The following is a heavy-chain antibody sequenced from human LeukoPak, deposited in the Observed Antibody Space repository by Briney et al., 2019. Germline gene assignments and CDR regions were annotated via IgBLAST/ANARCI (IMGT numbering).Heavy chain of an antibody. Sequence: GGYLRLSCVASSFTFTNAWMSWVRQAPGKGLEWVGRIKSNADGGTTDFAGPVKGRFTISRDDSKNTVFLHLNSLKTEDTAVYYCCTDPGSYYLGWGQGTLVTVSS. CDR3: CTDPGSYYLG. CDR1: SFTFTNAW. J-gene: IGHJ4*02. D-gene: IGHD1-26*01. CDR2: IKSNADGGTT. V-gene: IGHV3-15*01.